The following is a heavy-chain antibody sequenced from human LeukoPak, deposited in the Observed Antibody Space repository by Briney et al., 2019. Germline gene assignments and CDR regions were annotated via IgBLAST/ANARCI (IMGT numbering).Heavy chain of an antibody. D-gene: IGHD3-3*01. Sequence: GGFLRLSCAASGFIFSTYSMNWVRQAPGKGLEWISFISSGGSTIYYADSVKGRLTISRDNAKNSLYLQMNSLRAEDTAVYYCAREDDFLNGHYTTDYWGQGTLVTVSS. J-gene: IGHJ4*02. CDR2: ISSGGSTI. V-gene: IGHV3-48*01. CDR1: GFIFSTYS. CDR3: AREDDFLNGHYTTDY.